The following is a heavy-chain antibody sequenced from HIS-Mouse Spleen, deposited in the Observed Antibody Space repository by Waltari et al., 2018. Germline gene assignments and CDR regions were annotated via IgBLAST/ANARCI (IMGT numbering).Heavy chain of an antibody. CDR3: AYGDYFDY. CDR1: GGSISSSSYY. V-gene: IGHV4-39*01. J-gene: IGHJ4*02. CDR2: IYYSGST. Sequence: QLQLQESGPRMVKPSETLSLTCPFSGGSISSSSYYWGWIRQPPGKGLEWIGSIYYSGSTYYNPSLKSRVTISVDTSKNQFSLKLSSVTAADTAVYYCAYGDYFDYWGQGTLVTVSS. D-gene: IGHD4-17*01.